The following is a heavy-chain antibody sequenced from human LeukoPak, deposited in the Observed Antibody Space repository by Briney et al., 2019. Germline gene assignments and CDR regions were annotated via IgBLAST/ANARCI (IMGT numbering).Heavy chain of an antibody. D-gene: IGHD3-10*01. CDR3: AKGARSWFGYYFDY. CDR1: GFTFSSYG. CDR2: ISYDGSNK. J-gene: IGHJ4*02. Sequence: GGSLRLSCAAPGFTFSSYGMHWVRQAPGKGLEWVAVISYDGSNKYYADSVKGRFTISRDNSKNTLYLQMNSLRAEDTAVYYCAKGARSWFGYYFDYWGQGTLVTVSS. V-gene: IGHV3-30*18.